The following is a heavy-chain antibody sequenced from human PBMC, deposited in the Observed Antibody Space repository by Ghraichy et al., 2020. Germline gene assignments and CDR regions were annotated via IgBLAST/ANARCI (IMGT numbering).Heavy chain of an antibody. V-gene: IGHV3-23*01. CDR1: GFTFSSYT. Sequence: LSLTCAASGFTFSSYTMSWVRQAPGKGLEWVSGISESGGTTHYADSVKGRFTIYRDNSKNTVYLQMNSLRAEDTAVYYCAKDYITYYYDSSGPRDDYWGQGTLVTVSS. J-gene: IGHJ4*02. CDR3: AKDYITYYYDSSGPRDDY. D-gene: IGHD3-22*01. CDR2: ISESGGTT.